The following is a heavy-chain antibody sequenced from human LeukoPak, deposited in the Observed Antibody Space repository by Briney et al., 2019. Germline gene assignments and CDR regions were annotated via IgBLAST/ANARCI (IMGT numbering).Heavy chain of an antibody. Sequence: QTGGSLRLSCAASGFTFDDYAMHWVRQAPGKGLEWVSGISWNSGSIGYADSVKGRFTISRDNAKNSLYLQMNSLRAEDTAVYYCAKDRSGSFPNWFDPWGQGTLVTVSS. CDR1: GFTFDDYA. V-gene: IGHV3-9*01. CDR2: ISWNSGSI. CDR3: AKDRSGSFPNWFDP. J-gene: IGHJ5*02. D-gene: IGHD3-10*01.